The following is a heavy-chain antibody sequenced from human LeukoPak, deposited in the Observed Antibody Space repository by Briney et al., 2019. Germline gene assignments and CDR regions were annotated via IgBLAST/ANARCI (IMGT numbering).Heavy chain of an antibody. J-gene: IGHJ4*02. D-gene: IGHD3-3*01. CDR1: GFMFSRYS. Sequence: PGGSLRLSCVGSGFMFSRYSMGWVRQAPGKGLEFVAHLKESGIEKEYVDSAKGRFTISRDNAENLLYLQMNSLRAEDTALYFCARWRGAQSEFDYWGQGTQVTVSS. CDR3: ARWRGAQSEFDY. CDR2: LKESGIEK. V-gene: IGHV3-7*01.